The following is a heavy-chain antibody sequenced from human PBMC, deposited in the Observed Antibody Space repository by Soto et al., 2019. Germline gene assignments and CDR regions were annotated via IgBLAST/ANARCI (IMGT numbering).Heavy chain of an antibody. CDR2: IYWDDDK. Sequence: QITLKESGPTLVKPTQTLTLTCTFSGFSLTETGMGVGWIRQPPGKALEWLALIYWDDDKRYSPSLKRGLTNSQDASKNPVVLTKTNVDAVDTATYYRAPRPSGYFDSWGQGTLVTVSS. CDR3: APRPSGYFDS. CDR1: GFSLTETGMG. V-gene: IGHV2-5*02. J-gene: IGHJ4*02.